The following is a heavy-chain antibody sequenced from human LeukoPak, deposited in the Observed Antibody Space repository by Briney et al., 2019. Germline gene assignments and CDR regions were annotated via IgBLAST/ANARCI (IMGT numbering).Heavy chain of an antibody. CDR1: GFTFSSYS. Sequence: GGSLRLSCAASGFTFSSYSMNWVRQAPGKGLEWVSSISGSSSYIYYVDSVKGRFTISRDNAKNSLYLQMNSLRAEDTAVYFCARVSDFGDYGSDDYWAREPWSPSPQ. CDR2: ISGSSSYI. V-gene: IGHV3-21*01. J-gene: IGHJ4*02. D-gene: IGHD4-17*01. CDR3: ARVSDFGDYGSDDY.